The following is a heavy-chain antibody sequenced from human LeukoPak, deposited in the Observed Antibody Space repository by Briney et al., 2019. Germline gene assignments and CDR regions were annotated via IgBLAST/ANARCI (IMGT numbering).Heavy chain of an antibody. J-gene: IGHJ6*03. CDR2: IKQDGSEK. Sequence: GGSLRLSCAASGFTFRSYWMSWVRQAPGKGLEWVANIKQDGSEKYYVDSVKGRFTISRDNAKNSLYLQMNSLRAEDTAVYYCARDPSSYYYYMDVWGKGTTVTVPS. V-gene: IGHV3-7*01. CDR1: GFTFRSYW. CDR3: ARDPSSYYYYMDV.